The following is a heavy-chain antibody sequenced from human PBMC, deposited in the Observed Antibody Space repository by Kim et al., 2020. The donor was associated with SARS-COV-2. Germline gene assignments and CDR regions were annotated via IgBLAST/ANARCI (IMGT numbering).Heavy chain of an antibody. CDR3: VSGAAVNALDV. V-gene: IGHV3-21*01. J-gene: IGHJ6*02. CDR2: IDSSGRI. D-gene: IGHD2-15*01. Sequence: GGSLRLSCATSGFTLTNYNLNWVRQAPGKGLEWVASIDSSGRIHYADYVGIRRTISSDVDGNYLDLQLNSLGVADAATVYYAVSGAAVNALDVLG. CDR1: GFTLTNYN.